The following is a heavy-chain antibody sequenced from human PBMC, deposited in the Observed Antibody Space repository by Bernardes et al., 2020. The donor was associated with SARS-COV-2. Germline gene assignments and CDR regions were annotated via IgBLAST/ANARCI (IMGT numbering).Heavy chain of an antibody. CDR3: ARTNFYGSSGYYYGY. V-gene: IGHV3-74*01. J-gene: IGHJ4*02. CDR2: INTDGSST. CDR1: GFTFSSYW. Sequence: GGSLRLSCAASGFTFSSYWIHWVRQAPGKGLVWVSRINTDGSSTNYADSVKGRFTISRDNAKNTLYLQMNSLRAEDTAVYYCARTNFYGSSGYYYGYWGQGTLVTVSS. D-gene: IGHD3-22*01.